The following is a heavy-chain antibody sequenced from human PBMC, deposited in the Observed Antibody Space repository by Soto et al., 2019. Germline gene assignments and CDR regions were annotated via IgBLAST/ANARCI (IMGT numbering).Heavy chain of an antibody. CDR1: GYTFIRYG. Sequence: ASVKVSCKASGYTFIRYGLSLVRQAPGQGLEWMGXIXPXXXNXHXAXKXXXXVTMTTDTATSTAYMELRRLRSDDTAVYFCARDQPVYDILTELDYWGQGTLVTVSS. V-gene: IGHV1-18*01. D-gene: IGHD3-9*01. J-gene: IGHJ4*02. CDR3: ARDQPVYDILTELDY. CDR2: IXPXXXNX.